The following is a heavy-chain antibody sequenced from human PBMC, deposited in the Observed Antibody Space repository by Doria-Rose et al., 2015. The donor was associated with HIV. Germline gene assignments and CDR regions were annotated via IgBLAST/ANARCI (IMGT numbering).Heavy chain of an antibody. V-gene: IGHV1-46*01. CDR2: INPSDGTA. D-gene: IGHD1-20*01. Sequence: SVKLSCKASGYPLSSFYIHWVRQAAGQGLEWMGIINPSDGTATYGQRFQGRVTLTSDTSTGTVYMDLSSLRSDDTGVYYCAREGISGSADYWGQGTPVTVSP. CDR1: GYPLSSFY. J-gene: IGHJ4*02. CDR3: AREGISGSADY.